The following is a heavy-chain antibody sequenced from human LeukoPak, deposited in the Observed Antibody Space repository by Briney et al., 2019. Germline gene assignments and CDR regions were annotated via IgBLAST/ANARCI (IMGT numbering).Heavy chain of an antibody. CDR3: VNSYYDSSGYYEDFDY. CDR1: GFTFSSYA. CDR2: ISGSGGST. J-gene: IGHJ4*02. V-gene: IGHV3-23*01. D-gene: IGHD3-22*01. Sequence: GGSLRLSCAASGFTFSSYAMSWVRQAPGKGLEWVSAISGSGGSTYYADSVKGRFTISRDNSKNTLYLQMNSLRAEDTAVYYCVNSYYDSSGYYEDFDYWGQGTLVTVSS.